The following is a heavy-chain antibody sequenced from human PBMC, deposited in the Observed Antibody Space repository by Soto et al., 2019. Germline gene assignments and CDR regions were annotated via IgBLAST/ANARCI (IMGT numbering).Heavy chain of an antibody. Sequence: QVQLQESGPGLVKPSQTLSLTCTVSGGSISSGGYYWSWIRQHPGKGLEWIGYIYYSGSTYYNPSRKSRVTISVDTSKNQFSLKLSSVTAADTAVYYCARGYYGSGTGAFDIWGQGTMVTVSS. CDR1: GGSISSGGYY. CDR3: ARGYYGSGTGAFDI. D-gene: IGHD3-10*01. V-gene: IGHV4-31*03. CDR2: IYYSGST. J-gene: IGHJ3*02.